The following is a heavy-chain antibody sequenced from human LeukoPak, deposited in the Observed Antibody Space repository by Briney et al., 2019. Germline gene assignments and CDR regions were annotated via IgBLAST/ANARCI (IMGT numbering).Heavy chain of an antibody. J-gene: IGHJ3*02. CDR1: GFTFSNAW. D-gene: IGHD3-10*01. CDR3: QASGSYYIGAAFDI. V-gene: IGHV3-15*01. Sequence: GGSLRLSCAASGFTFSNAWMSWVRQAPGKGLEWVGRIKSKTDGGTTDYAAPVKGRFTISRDDSKNTLYLQMNSLKTEDTAVYYCQASGSYYIGAAFDIWGQGTMVTVSS. CDR2: IKSKTDGGTT.